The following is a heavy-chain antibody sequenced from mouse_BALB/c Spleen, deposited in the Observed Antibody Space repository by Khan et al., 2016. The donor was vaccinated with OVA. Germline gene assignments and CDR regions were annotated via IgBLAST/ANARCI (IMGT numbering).Heavy chain of an antibody. CDR3: ARKNGSDFDY. Sequence: VQLKESGPELVKPGASVKISCKASGYYFTGYFMNWVMQSHGKRLAWIGRINPHIGETFYNQKFTDKATLTVDESSTTAHMELRSLASEDSAVYYCARKNGSDFDYWGQGTTLTVSS. CDR1: GYYFTGYF. CDR2: INPHIGET. J-gene: IGHJ2*01. V-gene: IGHV1-20*02. D-gene: IGHD1-1*01.